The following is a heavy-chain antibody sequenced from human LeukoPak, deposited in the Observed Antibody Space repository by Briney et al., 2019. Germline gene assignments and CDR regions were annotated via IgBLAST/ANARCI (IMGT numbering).Heavy chain of an antibody. J-gene: IGHJ3*02. CDR3: ARFVYGHLSAFDI. CDR1: GYTFTSYD. D-gene: IGHD5/OR15-5a*01. CDR2: MNPNSGNT. V-gene: IGHV1-8*03. Sequence: ASVKVSCKASGYTFTSYDINWVRQATEQGLEWMGWMNPNSGNTGYAQKFQGRVTITRNTSISTAYMELSSLRSEDTAVYYCARFVYGHLSAFDIWGQGTMVTVSS.